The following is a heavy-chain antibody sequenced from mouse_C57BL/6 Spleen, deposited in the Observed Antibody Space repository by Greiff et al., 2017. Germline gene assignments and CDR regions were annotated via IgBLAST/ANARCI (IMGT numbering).Heavy chain of an antibody. J-gene: IGHJ2*01. Sequence: VQLKESGPELVKPGASVKISCKASGYSFTGYYMNWVKQSPEKSLEWIGEINPSTGGTTYNQKFKAKATLTVDKSSSTAYMQLKGLTSEDSAVYYCARWAGNFDYWGQGTTLTVSS. CDR1: GYSFTGYY. CDR3: ARWAGNFDY. V-gene: IGHV1-42*01. CDR2: INPSTGGT.